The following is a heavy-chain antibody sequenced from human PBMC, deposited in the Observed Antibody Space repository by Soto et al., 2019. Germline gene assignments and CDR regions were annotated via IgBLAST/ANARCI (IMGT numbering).Heavy chain of an antibody. CDR2: IFSGGSR. V-gene: IGHV3-53*01. CDR3: ARGDGYSSG. D-gene: IGHD4-4*01. J-gene: IGHJ4*02. CDR1: GCTVTSNY. Sequence: EVQLVESGGGLIQPGGSLRLSCAASGCTVTSNYMSWVRQAPGKGLEWVSVIFSGGSRNYADSVKGRFTISRDNSKNTLFLQMDSLRSEDTAVYYCARGDGYSSGWGQGTLVTVFS.